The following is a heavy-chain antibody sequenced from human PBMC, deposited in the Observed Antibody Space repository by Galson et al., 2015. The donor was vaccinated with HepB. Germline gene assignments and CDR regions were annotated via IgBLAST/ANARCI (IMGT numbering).Heavy chain of an antibody. J-gene: IGHJ4*02. D-gene: IGHD1-1*01. CDR3: ASPLAAGTLAY. Sequence: SCKGSGDSFTRSVLSWVRQAPGQGLEWMGGIIPIFGLTNNAQRFQGRLTLTADKSTSTVFMELRSLTPEDTAVYYCASPLAAGTLAYWGQGSLVTVSS. CDR2: IIPIFGLT. V-gene: IGHV1-69*17. CDR1: GDSFTRSV.